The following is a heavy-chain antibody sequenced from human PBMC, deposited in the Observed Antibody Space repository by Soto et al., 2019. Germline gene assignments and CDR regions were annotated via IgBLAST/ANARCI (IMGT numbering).Heavy chain of an antibody. CDR3: TTERCTGTNCYVKNAFDV. Sequence: EVQLVESGGGLVEPGGSLRLSCAASGFTFNVAWMTWVRQGPGKGLEWVGRIKTIAGGGTTDYTAPVKGRFTISRDDSKNTVYLQMNSLKIEDTAVYYCTTERCTGTNCYVKNAFDVWGQGTMVTVSS. V-gene: IGHV3-15*01. CDR2: IKTIAGGGTT. D-gene: IGHD1-1*01. CDR1: GFTFNVAW. J-gene: IGHJ3*01.